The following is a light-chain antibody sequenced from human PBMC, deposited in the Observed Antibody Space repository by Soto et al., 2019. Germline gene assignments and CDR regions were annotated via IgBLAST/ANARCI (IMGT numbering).Light chain of an antibody. J-gene: IGKJ4*01. CDR2: AAS. Sequence: IQLTQSPSSLSASVGDRVTITCRASQAIAIYFAWYQQKPGEAPKLLIYAASTLYGGVPSRFSGSGSGTDFALTITSLQAEDFATYYCQQLRMYPSTFGGGNKVEIK. CDR1: QAIAIY. V-gene: IGKV1-9*01. CDR3: QQLRMYPST.